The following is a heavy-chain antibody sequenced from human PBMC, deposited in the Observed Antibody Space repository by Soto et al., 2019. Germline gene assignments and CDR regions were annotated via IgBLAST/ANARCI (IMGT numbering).Heavy chain of an antibody. CDR1: GFTFSSYG. J-gene: IGHJ4*02. CDR3: ARGGSSGWQPYYFDF. Sequence: QVQLVESGGGVVQPGRSLRLSCAASGFTFSSYGMHWVRQAPGKGLEWVAVIFYDGSNEYYADYVKGRFTISRDNSKNTLYLQMNSLRVEGTAVYYCARGGSSGWQPYYFDFWGQGTLVTVSS. CDR2: IFYDGSNE. V-gene: IGHV3-33*01. D-gene: IGHD6-19*01.